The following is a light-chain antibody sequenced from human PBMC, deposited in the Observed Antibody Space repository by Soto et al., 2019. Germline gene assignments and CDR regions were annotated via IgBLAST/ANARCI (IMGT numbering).Light chain of an antibody. CDR1: RSDVGAYNY. V-gene: IGLV2-14*01. J-gene: IGLJ1*01. CDR2: EVT. CDR3: SSFTSRGTFV. Sequence: QSVLTQPASVSGSPGQSIAISCTGTRSDVGAYNYVSWYQQHPGKAPKLMISEVTNRPSGVSDRFSGSKSGNTASLTISGLHAEDEADYYCSSFTSRGTFVFGNGTKVTVL.